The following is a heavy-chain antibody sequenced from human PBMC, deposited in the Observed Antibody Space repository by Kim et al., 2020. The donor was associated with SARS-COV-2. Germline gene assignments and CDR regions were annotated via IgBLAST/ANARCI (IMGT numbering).Heavy chain of an antibody. J-gene: IGHJ5*02. D-gene: IGHD3-10*01. CDR3: ARDSDYYGAGRRFDP. Sequence: PSLRSQFTISGDTSKSQFSLKLSSVTAADTAVYYCARDSDYYGAGRRFDPWGQGTLVTVSS. V-gene: IGHV4-59*01.